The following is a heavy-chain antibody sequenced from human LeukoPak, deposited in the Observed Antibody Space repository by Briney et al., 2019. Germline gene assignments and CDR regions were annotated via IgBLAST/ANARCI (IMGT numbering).Heavy chain of an antibody. J-gene: IGHJ4*02. CDR1: GFTFDDYA. D-gene: IGHD6-19*01. CDR2: ISWNSGSI. V-gene: IGHV3-9*01. CDR3: AKDINLAVADDMFDY. Sequence: GRSLRLSCAASGFTFDDYATHWVRQAPGKGLEWVSGISWNSGSIGYADSVKGRFTISRDNAKNSLYLQMNSLRAEDTALYYCAKDINLAVADDMFDYWGQGTLVTVSS.